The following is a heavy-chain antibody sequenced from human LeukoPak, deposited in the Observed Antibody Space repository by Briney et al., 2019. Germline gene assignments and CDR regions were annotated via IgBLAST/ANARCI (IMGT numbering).Heavy chain of an antibody. V-gene: IGHV4-34*01. D-gene: IGHD4-23*01. Sequence: MSSETLSLTCAVFGGPFRGFFWSWIRHAPGKGLEWIGEISHSGSSNYNPSLKRRITISVDTSKSQFSLRLTSVTATDTAVYYCARGIFYGGRNQYIWFDLWGQGTLVTVSS. CDR2: ISHSGSS. CDR3: ARGIFYGGRNQYIWFDL. CDR1: GGPFRGFF. J-gene: IGHJ5*02.